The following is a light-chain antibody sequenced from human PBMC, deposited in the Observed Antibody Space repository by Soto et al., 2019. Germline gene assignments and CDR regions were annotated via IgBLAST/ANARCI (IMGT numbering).Light chain of an antibody. Sequence: QPVLTQPASVSGSPGQSITLSCTGTSSDVGGYDYVSWYQHHPGKAPKLMIYEVSNRPSGISNRFSGSKSGNTASLTISGLQAEDEADYYCSSYTTTSTRVFGGGTKLTVL. V-gene: IGLV2-14*01. CDR3: SSYTTTSTRV. CDR2: EVS. CDR1: SSDVGGYDY. J-gene: IGLJ3*02.